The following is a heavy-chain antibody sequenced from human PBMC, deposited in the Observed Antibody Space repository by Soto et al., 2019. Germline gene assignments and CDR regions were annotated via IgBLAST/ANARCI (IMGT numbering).Heavy chain of an antibody. CDR3: ARQPGQYYDILTVYYGEGCFDL. Sequence: PGESLKISCKGSGYSFTSYWIGWVRQMPGKGLEWMGIIYPGDSDTRYSPSFQGQVTISADKSISTAYLQWSSLKASDTAMYYCARQPGQYYDILTVYYGEGCFDLWGQGTLVTVSS. V-gene: IGHV5-51*01. J-gene: IGHJ5*02. CDR1: GYSFTSYW. CDR2: IYPGDSDT. D-gene: IGHD3-9*01.